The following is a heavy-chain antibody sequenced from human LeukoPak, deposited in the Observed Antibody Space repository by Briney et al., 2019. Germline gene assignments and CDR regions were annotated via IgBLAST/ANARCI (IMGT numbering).Heavy chain of an antibody. CDR2: VQNDATEK. CDR3: AREGGTIEIGEFDY. Sequence: PGGSLRLSCVASPLTFTLWNSGVQWVRKAPGEGLVWVAFVQNDATEKYYADSVRGRCTVSRDNSKNTVYLQMNNLRVEDTAVYYCAREGGTIEIGEFDYWGQGTLVTVSS. J-gene: IGHJ4*02. V-gene: IGHV3-30*02. CDR1: PLTFTLWNSG. D-gene: IGHD3-16*02.